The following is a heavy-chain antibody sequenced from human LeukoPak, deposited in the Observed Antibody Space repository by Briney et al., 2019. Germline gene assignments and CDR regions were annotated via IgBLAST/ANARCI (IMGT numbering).Heavy chain of an antibody. V-gene: IGHV3-23*01. CDR2: ISGTSGTA. D-gene: IGHD1-1*01. CDR3: ARVQPDNNDEYNWFDP. Sequence: PGGSLRLSCAASGFTFNSYAMTWVRQGAGGGLEWVSPISGTSGTASYADSVEGRFSISRDDSKNTVYLQMTSLRVEDTAVYFCARVQPDNNDEYNWFDPWGQGTQVTVSS. J-gene: IGHJ5*02. CDR1: GFTFNSYA.